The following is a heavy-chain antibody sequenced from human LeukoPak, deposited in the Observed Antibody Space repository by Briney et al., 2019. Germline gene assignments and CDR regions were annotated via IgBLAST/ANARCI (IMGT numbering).Heavy chain of an antibody. V-gene: IGHV3-74*01. CDR1: GFTFSRYS. CDR2: VNSDGSGT. J-gene: IGHJ4*02. D-gene: IGHD5-24*01. Sequence: PGGSLRLSCAASGFTFSRYSMHWVRQAPGKGLVWVSHVNSDGSGTDYADSVKGRFTISRDNTKNSLYLQVNSLRAEDTAVYYCARVLRDGYKTFYFDWWGQGTLVTVSS. CDR3: ARVLRDGYKTFYFDW.